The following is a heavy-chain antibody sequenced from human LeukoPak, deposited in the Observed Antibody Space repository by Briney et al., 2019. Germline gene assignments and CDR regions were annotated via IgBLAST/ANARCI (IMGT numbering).Heavy chain of an antibody. CDR1: GFTVSSNY. J-gene: IGHJ4*03. CDR2: IHLSGAPI. D-gene: IGHD5-24*01. CDR3: ARDRGYTRTNTDGYPVFDL. Sequence: GGSLRLSCAASGFTVSSNYMSWVRQAPGKGPERIAYIHLSGAPIHYAEPVKGRFSISRDNVNNALYLQMDNLRVEDTGVYYCARDRGYTRTNTDGYPVFDLWGQGTLVTVSS. V-gene: IGHV3-11*04.